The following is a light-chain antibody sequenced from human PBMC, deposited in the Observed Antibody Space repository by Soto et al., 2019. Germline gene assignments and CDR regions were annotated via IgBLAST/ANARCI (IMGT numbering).Light chain of an antibody. Sequence: IEVTQAPSSLAASLGDRVTITCRASQTIGTYVNWYRQKSGAAPELLIYDASTLQSGVPSRFRVASCGTGGTLTIRSLKMDDGPTDEGQQSYYTPLTFGQGTKVDI. V-gene: IGKV1-39*01. CDR1: QTIGTY. CDR2: DAS. J-gene: IGKJ1*01. CDR3: QQSYYTPLT.